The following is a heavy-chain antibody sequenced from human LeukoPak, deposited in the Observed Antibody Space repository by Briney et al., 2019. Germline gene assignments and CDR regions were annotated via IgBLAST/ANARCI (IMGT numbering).Heavy chain of an antibody. D-gene: IGHD1-26*01. J-gene: IGHJ1*01. CDR1: GYTFTGYY. CDR3: ARAPEMSGSYYDQYFQH. V-gene: IGHV1-2*06. CDR2: INPNSGGT. Sequence: ASVKVSCKASGYTFTGYYMHWVRQAPGQGLEWMGRINPNSGGTNYAQKFQGRVTMTRDTPISTAYMELSRLRSDDTAVYYCARAPEMSGSYYDQYFQHWGQGTLVTVSS.